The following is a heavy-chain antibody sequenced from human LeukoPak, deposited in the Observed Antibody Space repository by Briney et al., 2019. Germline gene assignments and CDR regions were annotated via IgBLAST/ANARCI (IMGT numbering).Heavy chain of an antibody. V-gene: IGHV4-39*01. J-gene: IGHJ4*02. D-gene: IGHD2-2*02. CDR1: GDSLSSSVSY. CDR3: ARHTHRSSTNCYMGY. CDR2: IYYSGNT. Sequence: SETLSLTCTVSGDSLSSSVSYRGWIRQPPGKGLEWIGMIYYSGNTYYNPSLKSRVTISVDTSKNQFSLKLSSVTAADTAVYYCARHTHRSSTNCYMGYWGQGTLVTVSS.